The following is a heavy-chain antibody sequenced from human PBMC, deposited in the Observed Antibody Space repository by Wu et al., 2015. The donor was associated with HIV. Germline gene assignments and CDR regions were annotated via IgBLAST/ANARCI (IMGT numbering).Heavy chain of an antibody. Sequence: QVQLVQSGADVKKPGASVKVSYRTSGYSFTAYYMHWVRQAPGQGLEWMGWINPNSGGTKYAQKFQGRVTMTRDTSISSAYMELSRLRSDDTAVYYCARGRGSNYCLDVWGKGTTVTVSS. CDR1: GYSFTAYY. CDR2: INPNSGGT. CDR3: ARGRGSNYCLDV. J-gene: IGHJ6*03. V-gene: IGHV1-2*02. D-gene: IGHD3-10*01.